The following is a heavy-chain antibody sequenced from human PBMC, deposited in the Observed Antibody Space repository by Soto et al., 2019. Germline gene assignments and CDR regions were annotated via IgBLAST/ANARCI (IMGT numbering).Heavy chain of an antibody. CDR2: IKQDGSEK. V-gene: IGHV3-7*01. CDR3: AREGANYYYYYGMDV. Sequence: GGSLRLSCAASGFTFSSYWMSWVRQAPGKGLEWVANIKQDGSEKYYVDPVKGRFTISRDNAKNSLYLQMNSLRAEDTAVYYCAREGANYYYYYGMDVWGQGTTVTVSS. D-gene: IGHD3-16*01. J-gene: IGHJ6*02. CDR1: GFTFSSYW.